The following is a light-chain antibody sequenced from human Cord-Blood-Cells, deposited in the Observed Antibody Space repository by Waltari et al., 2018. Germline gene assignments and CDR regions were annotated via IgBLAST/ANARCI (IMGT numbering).Light chain of an antibody. CDR1: SSDVGGYNY. CDR3: SSYTSSSSLV. V-gene: IGLV2-14*03. J-gene: IGLJ3*02. CDR2: DVS. Sequence: QYALTQPASVSGSPGQSITISCTGTSSDVGGYNYVSRYGQHPGKAPKLMIYDVSNRPSGVSHRFTGSKTGNTASQTISGLQAEDEADYYCSSYTSSSSLVCGGGTKLPVL.